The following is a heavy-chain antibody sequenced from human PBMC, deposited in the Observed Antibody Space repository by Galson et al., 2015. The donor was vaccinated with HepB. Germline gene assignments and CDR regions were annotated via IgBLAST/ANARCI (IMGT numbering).Heavy chain of an antibody. Sequence: SLRLSCAASGFTFSNAWMSWVRQAPGKGLEWVGRIKSKTDGGTTDYAAPVKGRFTISRDDSKNTLYLQMNSLKTEDTAVYYCAKVKQWLVTLDAFDIWGQGTMVTVSS. CDR1: GFTFSNAW. D-gene: IGHD6-19*01. CDR2: IKSKTDGGTT. CDR3: AKVKQWLVTLDAFDI. V-gene: IGHV3-15*01. J-gene: IGHJ3*02.